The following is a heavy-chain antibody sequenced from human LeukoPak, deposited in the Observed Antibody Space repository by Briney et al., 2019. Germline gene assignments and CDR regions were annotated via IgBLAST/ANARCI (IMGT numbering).Heavy chain of an antibody. CDR1: GGSFSSYY. D-gene: IGHD3-3*01. CDR3: ARRGAYDFWSGYSSLDAFDI. V-gene: IGHV4-34*01. Sequence: PSETLSLTCAVYGGSFSSYYWSWIRQPPGKGLEWIGEINHSGSTNYNPSLKSRVTISVDTSKNQFSLKLSSVTDADMAVYYCARRGAYDFWSGYSSLDAFDIWGQGTMVTVSS. CDR2: INHSGST. J-gene: IGHJ3*02.